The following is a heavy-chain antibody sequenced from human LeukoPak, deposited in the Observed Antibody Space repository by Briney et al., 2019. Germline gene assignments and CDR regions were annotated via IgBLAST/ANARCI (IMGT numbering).Heavy chain of an antibody. CDR2: ISSSSSYI. Sequence: PGGSLRLSCAASGFTFSSYSMNWVRQAPGKGLEWVSSISSSSSYIYYADSVKGRFTISRDNAKNSLYLQMNSLRAEDTAVYYCARGMGLSQYGDSFDDAFDIWGQGTMVTVSS. CDR3: ARGMGLSQYGDSFDDAFDI. V-gene: IGHV3-21*01. D-gene: IGHD4-17*01. J-gene: IGHJ3*02. CDR1: GFTFSSYS.